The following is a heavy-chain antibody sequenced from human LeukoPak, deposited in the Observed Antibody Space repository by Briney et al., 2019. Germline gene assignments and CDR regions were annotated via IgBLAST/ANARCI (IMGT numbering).Heavy chain of an antibody. V-gene: IGHV3-30-3*01. D-gene: IGHD1-26*01. Sequence: GSLRLSCAVSGFTFKKYAIHWVRQAPGKGLEWVAFISWDGNTKYYADSVKGRFTIPRDNSQNTLDLQMNSLRAEDTAVYYCARDLSERYSTDYWGQGTLVTVSS. CDR1: GFTFKKYA. J-gene: IGHJ4*02. CDR3: ARDLSERYSTDY. CDR2: ISWDGNTK.